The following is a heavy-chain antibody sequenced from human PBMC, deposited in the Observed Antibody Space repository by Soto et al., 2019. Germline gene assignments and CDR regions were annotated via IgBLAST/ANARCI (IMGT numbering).Heavy chain of an antibody. CDR1: GGSISSSSYY. CDR3: ARHWGPMVRGVISNWFDP. Sequence: QLQLQESGPGLVKPSETLSLTCTVSGGSISSSSYYWGWILQPPGKGLEWIGSIYYSGRTYYNPSLKSRVTISVDTSKHQYALKLSSVAVADTAVYYCARHWGPMVRGVISNWFDPWGQGTLVTVSS. CDR2: IYYSGRT. V-gene: IGHV4-39*01. D-gene: IGHD3-10*01. J-gene: IGHJ5*02.